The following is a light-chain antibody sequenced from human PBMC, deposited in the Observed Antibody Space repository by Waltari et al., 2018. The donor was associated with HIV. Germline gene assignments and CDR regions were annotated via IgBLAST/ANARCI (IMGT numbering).Light chain of an antibody. CDR3: NSYISTTTVM. CDR1: SSDVGGYKD. CDR2: EVR. Sequence: QSALTQPASVSGSPGQSITISCTGTSSDVGGYKDVSWYQQHPGKAPKLLIYEVRQRPAGVCTRFSGSKSGNTASLTISGLQAEDEADYYCNSYISTTTVMFGGGTKLTVL. J-gene: IGLJ3*02. V-gene: IGLV2-14*01.